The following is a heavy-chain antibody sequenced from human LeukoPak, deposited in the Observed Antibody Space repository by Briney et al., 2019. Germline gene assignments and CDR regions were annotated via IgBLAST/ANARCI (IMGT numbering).Heavy chain of an antibody. CDR2: IRYDGSNR. CDR1: GFTFSSYG. V-gene: IGHV3-30*02. J-gene: IGHJ5*02. Sequence: GGSLRLSCAASGFTFSSYGMHWVRQAPGKGLEWVAFIRYDGSNRYYADSVKGRFTISRDNSKNTLYLQMNSLRAEDTAVYYCAKDRETYCSSSSCFWDWFDPWGQGTLVTVSS. CDR3: AKDRETYCSSSSCFWDWFDP. D-gene: IGHD2-2*01.